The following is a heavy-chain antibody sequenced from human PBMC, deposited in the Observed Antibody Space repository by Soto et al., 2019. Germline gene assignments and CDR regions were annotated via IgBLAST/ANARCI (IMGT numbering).Heavy chain of an antibody. CDR3: ARDEGRITIFGVVIEYFDY. Sequence: GASVKVSCKASGYTFTSYGISWVRQAPGQGLEWMGWISAYNGNTNYAQKLQGRVTMTTDTSTSTAYMELRSLRSDDTAVYYCARDEGRITIFGVVIEYFDYWGQGTLVTVSS. CDR1: GYTFTSYG. V-gene: IGHV1-18*01. J-gene: IGHJ4*02. D-gene: IGHD3-3*01. CDR2: ISAYNGNT.